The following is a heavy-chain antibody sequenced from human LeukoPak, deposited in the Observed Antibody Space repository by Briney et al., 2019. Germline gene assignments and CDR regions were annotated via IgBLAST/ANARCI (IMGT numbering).Heavy chain of an antibody. J-gene: IGHJ4*02. CDR1: GFTFSSYG. CDR2: ISGSGGST. Sequence: GRSLRLSCAASGFTFSSYGMHWVRQAPGKGLEWVSAISGSGGSTYYADSVKGRFTISRDNSKNTLYLQMNSLKTEDTAVYYCTTDPRITFGGVKWFLDYWGQGTLVTVSS. V-gene: IGHV3-23*01. D-gene: IGHD3-16*01. CDR3: TTDPRITFGGVKWFLDY.